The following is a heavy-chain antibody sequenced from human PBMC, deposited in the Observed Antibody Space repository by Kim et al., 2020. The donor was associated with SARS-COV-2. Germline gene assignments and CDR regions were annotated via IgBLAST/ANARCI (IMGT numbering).Heavy chain of an antibody. V-gene: IGHV3-43*01. J-gene: IGHJ4*02. D-gene: IGHD6-19*01. CDR3: AKDIRAVAGLPYYFDY. CDR2: ISWDGGST. CDR1: GFTFDDYT. Sequence: GGSLRLSCAASGFTFDDYTMHWVRQAPGKGLEWVSLISWDGGSTYYADSVKGRFTISRDNSKNSLYLQMNSLRTEDTALYYCAKDIRAVAGLPYYFDYWGQGTLVTVSS.